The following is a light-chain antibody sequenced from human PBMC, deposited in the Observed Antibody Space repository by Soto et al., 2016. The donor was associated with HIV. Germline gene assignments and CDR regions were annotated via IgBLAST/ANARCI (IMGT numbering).Light chain of an antibody. CDR2: QDS. J-gene: IGLJ2*01. V-gene: IGLV3-1*01. Sequence: SYELTQPPSVSVSPGQTASITCSGDKLGDKYACWYQQKPGQSPVLVIYQDSKRPSGIPERFSGSNSGNTATLTISGTQAMDEADYYCQAWDSSTWGVFGGGTKLTV. CDR1: KLGDKY. CDR3: QAWDSSTWGV.